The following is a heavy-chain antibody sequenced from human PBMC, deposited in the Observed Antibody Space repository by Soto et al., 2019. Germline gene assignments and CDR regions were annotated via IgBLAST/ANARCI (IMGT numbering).Heavy chain of an antibody. CDR3: ARGTHSSGPDAFDI. D-gene: IGHD6-19*01. Sequence: QVPLVESGGGVVQPGRSLRLSCAASGFTFSSYGMHWVRQAPGKGLEWVAVIWYDGSNKYYADSVKGRFTISRDNSKNTLYLQMNSLRAEDTAVYYCARGTHSSGPDAFDIWGQGTMVTVSS. V-gene: IGHV3-33*01. CDR2: IWYDGSNK. CDR1: GFTFSSYG. J-gene: IGHJ3*02.